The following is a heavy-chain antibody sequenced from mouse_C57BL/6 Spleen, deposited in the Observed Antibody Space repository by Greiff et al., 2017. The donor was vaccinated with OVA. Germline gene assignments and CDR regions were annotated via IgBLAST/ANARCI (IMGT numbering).Heavy chain of an antibody. CDR2: IDPENGDT. V-gene: IGHV14-4*01. J-gene: IGHJ3*01. CDR1: GFNIKDDY. CDR3: TTITMVTTGFAY. Sequence: VQLQQSGAELVRPGASVKLSCTASGFNIKDDYMHWVKQRPEQGLEWIGWIDPENGDTEYASKFQGKATITADTSSNTAYLQLSSLTSEDTAVYYCTTITMVTTGFAYWGQGTLVTVSA. D-gene: IGHD2-2*01.